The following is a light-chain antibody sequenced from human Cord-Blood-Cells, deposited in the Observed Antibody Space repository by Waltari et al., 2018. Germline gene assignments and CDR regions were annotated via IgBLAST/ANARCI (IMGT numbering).Light chain of an antibody. CDR3: CSYAGSYTWV. Sequence: QSVLTQPPSASGTPGQRVTISCSGSSSNIGSNTVNWYQQLPGTAPKLLIYSNNQRPSGVPARFSGSKSGNTASLTISGLQAEDEADYYCCSYAGSYTWVFGGGTKLTVL. V-gene: IGLV1-44*01. CDR2: SNN. CDR1: SSNIGSNT. J-gene: IGLJ3*02.